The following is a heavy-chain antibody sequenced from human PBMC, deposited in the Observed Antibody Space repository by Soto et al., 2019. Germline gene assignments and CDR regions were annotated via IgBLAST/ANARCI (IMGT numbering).Heavy chain of an antibody. Sequence: GGSLRLSCAASGFSFSSNWMSWVRQAPGKGLEWMANIKYDGGEIYYVDSVKGRFTISRDNAKNSLYLQMNSLRAEDTAVYYCGKDMDVWGQGTTVTVSS. CDR3: GKDMDV. CDR2: IKYDGGEI. CDR1: GFSFSSNW. V-gene: IGHV3-7*04. J-gene: IGHJ6*02.